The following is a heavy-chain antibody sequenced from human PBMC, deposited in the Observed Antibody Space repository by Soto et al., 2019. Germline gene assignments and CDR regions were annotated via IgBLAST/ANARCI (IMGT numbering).Heavy chain of an antibody. Sequence: GGSLRLSCSASGVTFREDYMSWVRQVPGKGLEWVSYISHSGSTTDYVDSVKGRFTISRDNVNKLLFLQMNSLRADDTAVYYCARDFGMDVWGHGITVTVSS. CDR3: ARDFGMDV. CDR1: GVTFREDY. J-gene: IGHJ6*02. V-gene: IGHV3-11*04. CDR2: ISHSGSTT.